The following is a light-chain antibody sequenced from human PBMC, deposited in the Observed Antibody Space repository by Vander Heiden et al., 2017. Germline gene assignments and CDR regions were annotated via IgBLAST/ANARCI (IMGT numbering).Light chain of an antibody. J-gene: IGLJ2*01. CDR1: SSDVGYYNY. CDR3: LSYAGSNTLL. Sequence: QSALTQPPSASGSPGQSVAISCTGSSSDVGYYNYVSWYQQHPGKAPKLIISEVTTRPSGVPDRFSGSKSGNTASLTVSGLQAEDEADYYCLSYAGSNTLLFGGGTKLTVL. CDR2: EVT. V-gene: IGLV2-8*01.